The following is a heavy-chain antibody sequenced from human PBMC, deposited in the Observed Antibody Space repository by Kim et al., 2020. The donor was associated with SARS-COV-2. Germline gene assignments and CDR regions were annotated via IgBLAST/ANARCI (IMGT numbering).Heavy chain of an antibody. D-gene: IGHD5-18*01. Sequence: GGSLRLSCAASGITFRSSPMSWVRQAPGKGLEWVSGITDSGGSTYYADSVKGRFTISRDKSKITLYLPMNTLRGEDTAVYYCARAPDTYAPSEYCGQGTLVTVSS. J-gene: IGHJ4*02. CDR3: ARAPDTYAPSEY. CDR2: ITDSGGST. CDR1: GITFRSSP. V-gene: IGHV3-23*01.